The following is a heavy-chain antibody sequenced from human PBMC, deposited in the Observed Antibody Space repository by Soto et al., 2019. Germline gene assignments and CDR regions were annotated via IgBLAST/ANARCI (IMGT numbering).Heavy chain of an antibody. CDR2: ISPNGDST. CDR3: AKVRLTDYLRYAPHL. D-gene: IGHD2-8*01. CDR1: GFTFNNYA. Sequence: EVQLLESGGGLVQPGGSLRLACAASGFTFNNYAMNWVRQAPGRGLEWVSIISPNGDSTYYADSVKGRFTISRDNSQNTVFLQMNSLRAEDPALYFCAKVRLTDYLRYAPHLWGQGTLVTVSS. V-gene: IGHV3-23*01. J-gene: IGHJ3*01.